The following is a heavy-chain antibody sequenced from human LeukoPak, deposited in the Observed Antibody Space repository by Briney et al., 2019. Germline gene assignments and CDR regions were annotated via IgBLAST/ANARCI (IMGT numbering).Heavy chain of an antibody. CDR2: IYYSGST. CDR3: AREVSVRHPPYYYYYMDV. CDR1: GGSISSSSYY. J-gene: IGHJ6*03. D-gene: IGHD3-16*02. V-gene: IGHV4-39*07. Sequence: PSETLSLTCTVSGGSISSSSYYWGWIRQPPGKGLEWIGSIYYSGSTYYNPSLKSRVTISVDTSKNQFSLKLSSVTAADTAVYYCAREVSVRHPPYYYYYMDVWGKGTTVTISS.